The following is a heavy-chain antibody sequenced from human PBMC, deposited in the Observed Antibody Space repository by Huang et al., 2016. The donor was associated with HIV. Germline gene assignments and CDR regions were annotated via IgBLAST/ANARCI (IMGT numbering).Heavy chain of an antibody. CDR1: GGSIKSRNSY. D-gene: IGHD3-22*01. CDR2: IYYSGFP. J-gene: IGHJ4*02. Sequence: QLQLQESGPGLVKPSDTLSLNCTISGGSIKSRNSYWGWVRQDTGKGLEWIGDIYYSGFPYYKPTLRSRVSLSVDTSKNQVTLKVNAVIAADTAVYYCARRQGSGYYFYFDYWGRGIPVTVSA. CDR3: ARRQGSGYYFYFDY. V-gene: IGHV4-39*01.